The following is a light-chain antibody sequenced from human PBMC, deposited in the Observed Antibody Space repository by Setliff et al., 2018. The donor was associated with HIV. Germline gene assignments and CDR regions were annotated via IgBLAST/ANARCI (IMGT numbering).Light chain of an antibody. CDR2: DVS. J-gene: IGLJ1*01. CDR1: SSDVGGYNY. V-gene: IGLV2-14*01. Sequence: QSVLTQPASVSGSPGQSITISCTGTSSDVGGYNYVSWYQQLPGKAPKLMIYDVSKRPSGVSDRFSGSKSGNTASLTISGLQAEDEADYYCSSSRSSTIEVVGTGTKVTVL. CDR3: SSSRSSTIEV.